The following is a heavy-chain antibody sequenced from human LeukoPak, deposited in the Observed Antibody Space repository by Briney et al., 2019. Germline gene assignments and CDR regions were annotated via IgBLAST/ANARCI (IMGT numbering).Heavy chain of an antibody. D-gene: IGHD3-22*01. CDR2: INAGNGNT. CDR3: ARDFRGYYESSGYYFAYYHGMDV. J-gene: IGHJ6*02. Sequence: ASVKVSCKASGYTFTSYAIYWVRQAPGQRLEWMGWINAGNGNTKFSQKLQDRVTITRDTSASTAYMELSSLRSEDTAVYYCARDFRGYYESSGYYFAYYHGMDVWGQGTTVTVSS. CDR1: GYTFTSYA. V-gene: IGHV1-3*01.